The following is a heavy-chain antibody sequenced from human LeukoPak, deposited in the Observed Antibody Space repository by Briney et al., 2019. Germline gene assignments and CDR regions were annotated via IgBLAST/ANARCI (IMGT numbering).Heavy chain of an antibody. CDR2: IYYTGNT. V-gene: IGHV4-31*03. D-gene: IGHD3-10*01. CDR1: GGFISSGGYY. J-gene: IGHJ4*02. CDR3: ARDNSGVLDY. Sequence: SETLFLTCTVAGGFISSGGYYWSWIRQCPGKGLEWIGYIYYTGNTYYNPSLKSRVAISVDTSKNQFSLKLTSVTAADTAVYYCARDNSGVLDYWGQGTLVTVSS.